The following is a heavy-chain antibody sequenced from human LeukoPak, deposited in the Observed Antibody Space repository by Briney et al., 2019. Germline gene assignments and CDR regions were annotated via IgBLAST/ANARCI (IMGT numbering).Heavy chain of an antibody. CDR2: ISAYNGNT. Sequence: ASVKVSCKASGYTFTSYGISWVRQAPGQGLEWMGWISAYNGNTNYAQKLQGRVTMSTDTYTSTAYMERRRLTSADPALYYCARGYYDSSGYSPRPYYFDYWGQGTLVPVSS. J-gene: IGHJ4*02. D-gene: IGHD3-22*01. CDR1: GYTFTSYG. V-gene: IGHV1-18*01. CDR3: ARGYYDSSGYSPRPYYFDY.